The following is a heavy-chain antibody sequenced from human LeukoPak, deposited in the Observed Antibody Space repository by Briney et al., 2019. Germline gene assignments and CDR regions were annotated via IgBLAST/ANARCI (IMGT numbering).Heavy chain of an antibody. CDR2: ISSNSSYI. CDR3: ARGGGRKFFGGGAYYYYMDV. J-gene: IGHJ6*03. D-gene: IGHD3-16*01. V-gene: IGHV3-21*01. CDR1: GFTFSSYE. Sequence: GGSLRLSCAASGFTFSSYEMNWVRQAPGKGLEWVSSISSNSSYIYYADSVKGGFTISRDNAKNSLYLQMNSLRAEDTAVYYCARGGGRKFFGGGAYYYYMDVWGKGTTVAVSS.